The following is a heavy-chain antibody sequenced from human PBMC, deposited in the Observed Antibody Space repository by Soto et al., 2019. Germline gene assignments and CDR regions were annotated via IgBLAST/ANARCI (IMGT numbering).Heavy chain of an antibody. J-gene: IGHJ4*02. CDR2: ISSSSSYI. D-gene: IGHD5-12*01. Sequence: EVQLVESGGGLVKPGGSLRLSCAASGFTFSSYSMNWVRQAPGKGLEWVASISSSSSYIYYADSVKGRFTISRDNANNSLYLQMNSLRAEDTAVYYCARETYSGYGLSTYWGQGTLVTVSS. CDR3: ARETYSGYGLSTY. V-gene: IGHV3-21*01. CDR1: GFTFSSYS.